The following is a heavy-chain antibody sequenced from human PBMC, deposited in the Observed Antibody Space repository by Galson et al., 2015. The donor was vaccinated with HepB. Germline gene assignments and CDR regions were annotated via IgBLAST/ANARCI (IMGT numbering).Heavy chain of an antibody. J-gene: IGHJ6*02. Sequence: SLRLSCAASGFTFSSYGMHWVRQAPGKGLEWVAVISYDGSNKYYADSVKGRFTISRDNSKNTLYLQMNSLRAEDTAVYYCAKDPYIAAAGTYYYYGMDVWGQGTTVTVSS. CDR2: ISYDGSNK. CDR3: AKDPYIAAAGTYYYYGMDV. V-gene: IGHV3-30*18. D-gene: IGHD6-13*01. CDR1: GFTFSSYG.